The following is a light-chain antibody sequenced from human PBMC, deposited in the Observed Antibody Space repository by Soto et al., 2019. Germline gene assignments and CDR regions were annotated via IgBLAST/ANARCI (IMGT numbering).Light chain of an antibody. V-gene: IGKV1-8*01. CDR1: QGISSY. Sequence: AIRMTQSPSSLSASTGDRVTITCRASQGISSYLAWYQQKPGKAPKLLIYAASTLQGGVPSRFSGSGSGTDFTLTISCLQSEDFATYYCQQYYRYPRTFGQGTKVDIK. J-gene: IGKJ1*01. CDR3: QQYYRYPRT. CDR2: AAS.